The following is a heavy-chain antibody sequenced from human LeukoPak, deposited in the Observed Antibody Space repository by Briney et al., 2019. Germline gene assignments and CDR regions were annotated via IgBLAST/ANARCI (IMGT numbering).Heavy chain of an antibody. CDR1: GFTFSSYS. J-gene: IGHJ4*02. D-gene: IGHD6-13*01. Sequence: GGSLRLSCVASGFTFSSYSMNWARQAPGKGLEWVSCISSSSSYIYYADSVKGRFTISRDNAKNSVYLQMNSLRAEDTAVYYCTRAVAAADFSPGYWGQGTLVTVSS. V-gene: IGHV3-21*01. CDR2: ISSSSSYI. CDR3: TRAVAAADFSPGY.